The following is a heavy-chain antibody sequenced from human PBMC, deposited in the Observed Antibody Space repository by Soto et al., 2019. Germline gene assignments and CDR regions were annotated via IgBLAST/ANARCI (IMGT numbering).Heavy chain of an antibody. CDR1: GGSISSSTYF. Sequence: QLQLQQSDPGLVKPSETLSLTCTVSGGSISSSTYFWGWIRQPPGKGLQWIGSIYYSGSTYYNPSLKSRVTISVDTSKNQFSLKLSSVTAADTAVYYCATSNWFDPWGLGTLVTVSS. CDR3: ATSNWFDP. V-gene: IGHV4-39*01. CDR2: IYYSGST. J-gene: IGHJ5*02.